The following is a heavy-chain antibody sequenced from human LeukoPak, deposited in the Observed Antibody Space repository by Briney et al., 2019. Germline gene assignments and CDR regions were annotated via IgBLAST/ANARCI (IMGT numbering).Heavy chain of an antibody. J-gene: IGHJ4*02. CDR1: GFTFSSYS. CDR3: ARASSGWAVDLYYFDH. Sequence: GGSLRLSCAASGFTFSSYSMNWVRQAPGKGLEWVSSISSTSSYMYYADPMKGRFIISRDNAKNSLYLQMNSLRAEDTAVYYCARASSGWAVDLYYFDHWGQGTLVTVSS. D-gene: IGHD6-19*01. CDR2: ISSTSSYM. V-gene: IGHV3-21*01.